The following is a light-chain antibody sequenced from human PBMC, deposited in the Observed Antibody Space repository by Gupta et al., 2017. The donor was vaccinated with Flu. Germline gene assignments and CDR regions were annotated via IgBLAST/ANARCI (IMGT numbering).Light chain of an antibody. Sequence: DIQMTQSTASLSASVGDRVIITCRASQSVGSYLIWYQQKPGKAPKLLLYSASILQTGVPSRFIGSESGTDFTLTISSLQPDDFATQYCQQRDSTPLTSGRGSKVDMK. V-gene: IGKV1-39*01. CDR3: QQRDSTPLT. J-gene: IGKJ4*01. CDR2: SAS. CDR1: QSVGSY.